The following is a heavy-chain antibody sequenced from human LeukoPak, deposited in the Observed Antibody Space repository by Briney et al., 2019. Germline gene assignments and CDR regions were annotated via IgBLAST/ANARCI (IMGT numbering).Heavy chain of an antibody. CDR2: IYTSGTT. V-gene: IGHV4-4*07. D-gene: IGHD2-8*01. CDR3: ARDGVYCTNGICYQKYYFDQ. J-gene: IGHJ4*02. Sequence: PSETLSLTCSVSGGSISSNYWTWIRQPAGKGLEWIGRIYTSGTTDYNPSLKSRVTMSVDTSKNQFSLKLSPVTAADTAVYYCARDGVYCTNGICYQKYYFDQWGQGTLVTVSS. CDR1: GGSISSNY.